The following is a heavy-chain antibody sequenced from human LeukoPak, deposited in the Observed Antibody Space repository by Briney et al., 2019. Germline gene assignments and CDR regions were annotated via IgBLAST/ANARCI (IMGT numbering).Heavy chain of an antibody. V-gene: IGHV4-30-2*01. CDR3: SGGDTLYYYYGMDV. Sequence: SETLSLTCAVSGGSISSGGYSWSWIRQPPGKGLEWIGYIYHSGSTYYNPSLKSRVTISVDRSKNQFSLKLSSVTAADTAVYYCSGGDTLYYYYGMDVWGQGTTVTVSS. CDR2: IYHSGST. D-gene: IGHD3-10*01. CDR1: GGSISSGGYS. J-gene: IGHJ6*02.